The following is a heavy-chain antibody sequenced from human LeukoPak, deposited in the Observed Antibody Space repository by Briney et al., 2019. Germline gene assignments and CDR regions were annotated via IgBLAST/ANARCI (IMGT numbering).Heavy chain of an antibody. CDR1: GYSFTSYW. CDR2: IYPGDSDA. J-gene: IGHJ4*02. CDR3: ARRRDLYSGSYYPFDY. D-gene: IGHD1-26*01. V-gene: IGHV5-51*01. Sequence: GESLKISCKGSGYSFTSYWIGWVRQMPGKGLKWMGIIYPGDSDARYSPSFQGQATISADKSISTAYLQWSSLKASDTAMYYCARRRDLYSGSYYPFDYWGQGTLVTVSS.